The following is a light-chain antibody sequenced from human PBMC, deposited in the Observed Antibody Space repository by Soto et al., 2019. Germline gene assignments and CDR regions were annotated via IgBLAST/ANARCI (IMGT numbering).Light chain of an antibody. CDR2: GPS. J-gene: IGKJ1*01. V-gene: IGKV3-20*01. CDR1: QSVGSSH. Sequence: EIVLTQSPGTLSLSPGERATLSCRASQSVGSSHIAWYQQKPGQAPRLLIYGPSSRATGIPERFSGSGSGTDFTLSISRLEPEDFAVYYCHQFGSSPQTFGHGTKVEIK. CDR3: HQFGSSPQT.